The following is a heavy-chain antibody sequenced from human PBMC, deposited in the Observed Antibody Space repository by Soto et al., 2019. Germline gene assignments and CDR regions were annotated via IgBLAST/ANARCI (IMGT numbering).Heavy chain of an antibody. V-gene: IGHV3-33*01. CDR2: IWYDGSNK. CDR3: ARSQGWFDP. Sequence: QVQLVESGGGVVQPGRSLRLSCAASGFTFSSYGMHWVRQAPGKGLEWVAVIWYDGSNKYYADSVKGRFTISRDNSKNTLYLQMNSLRAKDTAVYYCARSQGWFDPWGQGTLVTVSS. CDR1: GFTFSSYG. J-gene: IGHJ5*02.